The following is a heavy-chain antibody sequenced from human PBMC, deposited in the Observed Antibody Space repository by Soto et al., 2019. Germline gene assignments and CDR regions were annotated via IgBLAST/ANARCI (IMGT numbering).Heavy chain of an antibody. CDR2: IYHSGST. CDR1: GGSISSGGYF. D-gene: IGHD3-3*01. CDR3: TTDRYYDFWGGSHRLYY. Sequence: PSETLSLTCAVSGGSISSGGYFWSWIRQPPGKGLEWIGYIYHSGSTYYNPSLKSRVSISVDRSKNQFSLKLSSVTAADTAVYYCTTDRYYDFWGGSHRLYYGGQETLVTFSS. J-gene: IGHJ4*02. V-gene: IGHV4-30-2*01.